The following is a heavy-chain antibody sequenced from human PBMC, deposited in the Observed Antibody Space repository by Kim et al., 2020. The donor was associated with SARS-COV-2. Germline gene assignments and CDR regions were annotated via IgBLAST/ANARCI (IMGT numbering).Heavy chain of an antibody. Sequence: ASVKVSCKASGYIFITYHMHWVRQAPGQGLEWMGIINPIGGKTYYAEKFQGRFTGTTDTSASTVYMELSSLKSEDTAIYYCAREQTAGFYNYWGQGTLVTVSS. CDR2: INPIGGKT. J-gene: IGHJ4*02. D-gene: IGHD3-9*01. V-gene: IGHV1-46*01. CDR3: AREQTAGFYNY. CDR1: GYIFITYH.